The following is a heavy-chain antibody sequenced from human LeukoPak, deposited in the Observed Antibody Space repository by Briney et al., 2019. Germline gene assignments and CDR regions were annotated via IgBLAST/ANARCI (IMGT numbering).Heavy chain of an antibody. CDR2: IYDSGST. CDR1: AGSISSSSYY. D-gene: IGHD3-10*01. CDR3: ARHESPSMVIDY. J-gene: IGHJ4*02. Sequence: SETLSLPSTVSAGSISSSSYYWGWIRPPPGKRLEWTGSIYDSGSTYYNPSLKSRVTISVDTSKNQFSLKLSSVSAADTAVYYCARHESPSMVIDYWGQGTLVTVSS. V-gene: IGHV4-39*01.